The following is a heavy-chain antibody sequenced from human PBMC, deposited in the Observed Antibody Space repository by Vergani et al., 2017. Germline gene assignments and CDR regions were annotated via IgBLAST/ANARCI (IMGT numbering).Heavy chain of an antibody. CDR3: AAVRRGRFGGSYYYYYGMDV. Sequence: QVQLQQWGAGLLKTSETLSLTCAVYGGSFSGYYWSWIRQPPGKGLEWIGEINHSGSTNYNPSLKSRVTISVDTSKNQLSLKLSSVTAADTAVYYCAAVRRGRFGGSYYYYYGMDVWGQGTTVTVSS. CDR2: INHSGST. J-gene: IGHJ6*02. CDR1: GGSFSGYY. D-gene: IGHD1-26*01. V-gene: IGHV4-34*01.